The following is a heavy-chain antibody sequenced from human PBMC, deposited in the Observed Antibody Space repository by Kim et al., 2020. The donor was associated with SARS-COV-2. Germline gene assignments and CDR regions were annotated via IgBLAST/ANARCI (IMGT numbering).Heavy chain of an antibody. V-gene: IGHV3-74*01. CDR3: ARDLSGAEDY. Sequence: GGSLRLSCAASGFPFRRYWMHWVRQVPGKGLVWVSRTNEDGTTTNYADSVKGRFTISRDNAENTLYLQMNSLTAEDTAVYYCARDLSGAEDYWGQGTLVTVSS. D-gene: IGHD2-15*01. J-gene: IGHJ4*02. CDR1: GFPFRRYW. CDR2: TNEDGTTT.